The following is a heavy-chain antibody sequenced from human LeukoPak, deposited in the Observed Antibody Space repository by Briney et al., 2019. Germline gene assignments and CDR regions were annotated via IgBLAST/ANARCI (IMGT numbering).Heavy chain of an antibody. CDR3: AGGGSGSADY. V-gene: IGHV4-59*01. J-gene: IGHJ4*02. D-gene: IGHD3-10*01. CDR2: IYYSGST. CDR1: GGSISSYY. Sequence: PSETLSLXCTVSGGSISSYYWSWIRQPPGKGLEWIGYIYYSGSTNYNPSLKSRVTISVDTSKNQFSLKLSSVTAADTAVYYCAGGGSGSADYWGQGTLVTVSS.